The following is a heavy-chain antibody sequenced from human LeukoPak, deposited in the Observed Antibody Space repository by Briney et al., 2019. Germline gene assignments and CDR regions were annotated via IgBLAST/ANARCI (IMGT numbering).Heavy chain of an antibody. D-gene: IGHD3-10*01. CDR2: VHLNGAT. V-gene: IGHV4-4*02. Sequence: GTLSLTCAVSGGSIITTNWWSWVRQPPGKGLEWIGEVHLNGATNYNPSLKSRVTISVDTSKNQFSLKLSSVTAADTAVYYCARQYYYGSGFDYWGQGTLVTVSS. CDR1: GGSIITTNW. J-gene: IGHJ4*02. CDR3: ARQYYYGSGFDY.